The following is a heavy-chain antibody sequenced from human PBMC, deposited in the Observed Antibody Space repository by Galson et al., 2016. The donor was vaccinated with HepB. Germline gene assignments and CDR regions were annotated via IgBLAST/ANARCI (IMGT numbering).Heavy chain of an antibody. J-gene: IGHJ4*02. CDR3: ARGILYYYHSGSYFLHDY. Sequence: SETLSLTCVVYGESFSGYYWSWIRQPPGKGLEWIGEINDSGITNYNPSLQSRVTVSVDTSKNHFSLKLTSVTAADTAVYYCARGILYYYHSGSYFLHDYWGQGTLVTVSS. CDR1: GESFSGYY. CDR2: INDSGIT. V-gene: IGHV4-34*01. D-gene: IGHD3-10*01.